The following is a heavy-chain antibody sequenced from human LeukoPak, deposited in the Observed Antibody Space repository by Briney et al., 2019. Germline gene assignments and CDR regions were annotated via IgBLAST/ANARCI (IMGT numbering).Heavy chain of an antibody. Sequence: NPSDTLSLTCTLSGGSIRSYYWIWIRHPPGKGLEGIGYIYYSESTNYNPSLESRVTISVDTPKNQFSLKLSSVTAADTAVYYCARYMAGDFDYWGQGTLVTVSS. D-gene: IGHD6-19*01. CDR1: GGSIRSYY. CDR3: ARYMAGDFDY. J-gene: IGHJ4*02. CDR2: IYYSEST. V-gene: IGHV4-59*07.